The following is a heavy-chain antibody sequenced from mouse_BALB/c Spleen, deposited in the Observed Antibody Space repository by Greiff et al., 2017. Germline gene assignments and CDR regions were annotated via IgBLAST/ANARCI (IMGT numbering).Heavy chain of an antibody. V-gene: IGHV5-9-4*01. CDR3: ARKVDGSSYGYAMDY. CDR2: ISSGGSYT. CDR1: GFTFSSYA. J-gene: IGHJ4*01. D-gene: IGHD1-1*01. Sequence: EVQLVESGGGLVKPGGSLKLSCAASGFTFSSYAMSWVRQSPEKRLEWVAEISSGGSYTYYPDTVTGRFTISRDNAKNTLYLEMSSLRSEDTAMYYCARKVDGSSYGYAMDYWGQGTSVTVSS.